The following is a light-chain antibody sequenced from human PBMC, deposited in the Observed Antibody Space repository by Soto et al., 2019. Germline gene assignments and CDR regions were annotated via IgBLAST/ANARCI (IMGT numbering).Light chain of an antibody. CDR1: SRDVGGYNY. CDR2: EVN. V-gene: IGLV2-14*01. J-gene: IGLJ1*01. CDR3: SSYTSSSTRV. Sequence: QSALTQPASVSGSPGQSITISCTGTSRDVGGYNYVSWYQQHTGKAPKVMIYEVNNRPSGVSNRFSGSKSGNTASLTISGLQAEDEADYYCSSYTSSSTRVFGTGTKVTVL.